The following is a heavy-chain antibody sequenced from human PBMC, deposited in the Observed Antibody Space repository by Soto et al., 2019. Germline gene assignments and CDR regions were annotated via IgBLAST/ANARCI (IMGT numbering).Heavy chain of an antibody. CDR1: GFTFSSYG. D-gene: IGHD3-22*01. J-gene: IGHJ4*02. CDR3: ARGNRWDSSGYYAY. CDR2: IWYDGSNK. V-gene: IGHV3-33*01. Sequence: QPGGSLRLSCAASGFTFSSYGMHRVRQAPGKGLEWVAVIWYDGSNKYYADSVKGRFTISRDNSKNTLYLQMNSLRAEDTAVYYCARGNRWDSSGYYAYWGQGTLVTVSS.